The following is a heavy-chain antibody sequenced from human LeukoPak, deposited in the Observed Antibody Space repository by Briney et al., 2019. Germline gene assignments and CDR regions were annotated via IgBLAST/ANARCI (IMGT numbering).Heavy chain of an antibody. D-gene: IGHD1-26*01. V-gene: IGHV3-66*01. Sequence: SGGSLRLSCAASGFTVSSNYMSWVRQAPGKGLEWVSIIYRVGSTFYADSVEGRFTISRDNSKNTLYLQMNSLRVEDTAVYYCQGNREPAFDIWGQGTMVTVSS. CDR3: QGNREPAFDI. J-gene: IGHJ3*02. CDR2: IYRVGST. CDR1: GFTVSSNY.